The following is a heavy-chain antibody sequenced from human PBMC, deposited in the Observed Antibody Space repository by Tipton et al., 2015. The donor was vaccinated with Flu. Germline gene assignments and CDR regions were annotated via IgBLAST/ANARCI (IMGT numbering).Heavy chain of an antibody. J-gene: IGHJ3*02. Sequence: SLRLSCVSSGFTLCSYMMHWVRQGPGKGLVWVSRINSAGSSTTYADSVRGRFTISRDNAKNTLFLQMNSLTAEDTAIYYCARVNDFGDYAAYDIWGQGTTVSVSS. V-gene: IGHV3-74*01. CDR1: GFTLCSYM. D-gene: IGHD4-17*01. CDR3: ARVNDFGDYAAYDI. CDR2: INSAGSST.